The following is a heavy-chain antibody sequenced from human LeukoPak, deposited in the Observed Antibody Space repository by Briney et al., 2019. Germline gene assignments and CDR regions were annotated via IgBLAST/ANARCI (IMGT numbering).Heavy chain of an antibody. CDR3: ARDDHYYYYYYMDV. CDR1: GFTFSSYW. J-gene: IGHJ6*03. CDR2: IKQDGSEK. Sequence: PGGSLRLSCAASGFTFSSYWMSWVRQAPGKGLEWVANIKQDGSEKYYVDSVKGRFTISRDNAKNSLYLQMNSLRAEDTAVYYCARDDHYYYYYYMDVWGKGTTVTISS. V-gene: IGHV3-7*01.